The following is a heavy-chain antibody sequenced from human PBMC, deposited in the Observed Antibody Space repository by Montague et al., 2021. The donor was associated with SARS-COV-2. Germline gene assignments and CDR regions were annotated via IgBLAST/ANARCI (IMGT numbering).Heavy chain of an antibody. CDR1: GFSLNTPEVA. D-gene: IGHD6-25*01. V-gene: IGHV2-5*05. CDR2: IYWGDEE. Sequence: PALVKPTQTLTLTCTFSGFSLNTPEVAVGWIRQPPGKALEWLALIYWGDEERYGPTLQSRLTITKDTSKSQVVLTMANMDPVDTATYYCAHRFAGFFDYWGQGVLVTVSS. J-gene: IGHJ4*02. CDR3: AHRFAGFFDY.